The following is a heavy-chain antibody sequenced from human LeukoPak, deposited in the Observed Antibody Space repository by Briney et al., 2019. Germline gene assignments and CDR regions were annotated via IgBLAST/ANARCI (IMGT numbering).Heavy chain of an antibody. J-gene: IGHJ6*03. CDR1: GFTFSSRDW. D-gene: IGHD3-3*01. CDR2: IKQDGSEK. CDR3: ARGKSYYDFWSGYPTPYYYYYMDV. V-gene: IGHV3-7*01. Sequence: PGGSLRLSCVASGFTFSSRDWMTWVRQAPGEGLEWVANIKQDGSEKNYVDSVKGRFTISRDNAKNSVDLQMNSLRVEDTAVYYCARGKSYYDFWSGYPTPYYYYYMDVWGKGTTVTVSS.